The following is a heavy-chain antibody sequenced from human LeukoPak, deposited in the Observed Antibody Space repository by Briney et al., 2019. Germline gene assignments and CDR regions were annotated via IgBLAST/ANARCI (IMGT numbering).Heavy chain of an antibody. CDR1: GYTFTSYY. J-gene: IGHJ5*02. Sequence: GASVKVSCKASGYTFTSYYMHWVRQAPGQGLEWMGIINPSGGSTSYAQKFQGRVTMTRDMSTSTVYMELSSLRSEDTAVYYCARNYYDSSGEKADYNWFDPWGQGTLVTVSS. D-gene: IGHD3-22*01. CDR3: ARNYYDSSGEKADYNWFDP. CDR2: INPSGGST. V-gene: IGHV1-46*01.